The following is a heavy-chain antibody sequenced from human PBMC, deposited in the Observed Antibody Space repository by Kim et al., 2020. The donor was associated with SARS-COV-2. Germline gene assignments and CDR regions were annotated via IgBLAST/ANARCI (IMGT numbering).Heavy chain of an antibody. V-gene: IGHV3-9*01. D-gene: IGHD2-21*01. Sequence: GDADSVKVRFTISRDNAKNSLYLQMKGLRAEDTALYYCAKCPINSYYFDYWGQGTLVTVSS. CDR3: AKCPINSYYFDY. J-gene: IGHJ4*02.